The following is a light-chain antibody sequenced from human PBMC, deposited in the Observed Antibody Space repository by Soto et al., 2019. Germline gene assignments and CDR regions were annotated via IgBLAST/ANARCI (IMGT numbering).Light chain of an antibody. J-gene: IGLJ2*01. CDR2: DVN. V-gene: IGLV2-14*03. Sequence: QSALTQPASVSGSPGQSITISCTGTSSDVGSYNFVSWYQQHPGKAPKLMIYDVNNRPSGVSNRFPGSKSGNTASLTISGLQAEDEADYYCSSYSGSTTRVVFGGGTKLTVL. CDR3: SSYSGSTTRVV. CDR1: SSDVGSYNF.